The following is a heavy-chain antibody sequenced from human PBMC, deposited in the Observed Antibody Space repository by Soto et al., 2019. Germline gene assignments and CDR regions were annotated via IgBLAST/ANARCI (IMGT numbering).Heavy chain of an antibody. V-gene: IGHV3-48*01. J-gene: IGHJ4*02. D-gene: IGHD1-26*01. CDR2: ISSSSGDK. CDR1: GFTFSSYS. Sequence: GGSLRLSCAASGFTFSSYSMNWVRQAPGKGLEWVSYISSSSGDKDYADSVKGRFTISRDNAKNSLYLQMNSQRAEDTAVYYCARIGVVGATSPDYWGQGTLVTVSS. CDR3: ARIGVVGATSPDY.